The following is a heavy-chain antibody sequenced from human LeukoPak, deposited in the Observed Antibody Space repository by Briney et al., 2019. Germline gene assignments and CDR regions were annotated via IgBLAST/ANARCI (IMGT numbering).Heavy chain of an antibody. D-gene: IGHD2-15*01. Sequence: APVKVSFKTSGYTFTGYYMHWVRQAPGQGLEWMGWINPNSGGTNYAQKFQGRVTMTRDTSISTAYMELSRLTSDDTAVYYCALGCVLTTATNWFDPWGQGTLVTVSS. CDR2: INPNSGGT. V-gene: IGHV1-2*02. CDR1: GYTFTGYY. J-gene: IGHJ5*02. CDR3: ALGCVLTTATNWFDP.